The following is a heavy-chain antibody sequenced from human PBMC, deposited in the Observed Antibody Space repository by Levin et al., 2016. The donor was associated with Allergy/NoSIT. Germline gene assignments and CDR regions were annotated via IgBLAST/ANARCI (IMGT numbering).Heavy chain of an antibody. Sequence: WIRQPPGKGLEWVSSISSSSSYIYYADSVKGRFTISRDNAKNSLYLQMNSLRAEDTAVYYCARDQGLGGAMPFDYWGQGTLVTVSS. V-gene: IGHV3-21*01. CDR2: ISSSSSYI. J-gene: IGHJ4*02. CDR3: ARDQGLGGAMPFDY. D-gene: IGHD3-16*01.